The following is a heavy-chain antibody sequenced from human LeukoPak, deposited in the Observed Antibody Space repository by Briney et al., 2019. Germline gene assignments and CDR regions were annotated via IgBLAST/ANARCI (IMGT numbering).Heavy chain of an antibody. CDR2: ISGSGDYT. CDR3: ARDSVLLWFGDLPYYFDI. Sequence: GGSLRLSCAASGFTFNSYAMSWVRQAPGKGLEWVSAISGSGDYTYYADSVKGRVTISRDNSKNTLYLQMSSLRAEDTAVYYCARDSVLLWFGDLPYYFDIWGQGTLVTVSS. V-gene: IGHV3-23*01. J-gene: IGHJ4*02. D-gene: IGHD3-10*01. CDR1: GFTFNSYA.